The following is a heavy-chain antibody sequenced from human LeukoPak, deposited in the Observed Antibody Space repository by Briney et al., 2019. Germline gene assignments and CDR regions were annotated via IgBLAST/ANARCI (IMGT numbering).Heavy chain of an antibody. CDR3: ATSRLGDSVSLDY. J-gene: IGHJ4*02. CDR2: FEPEDAKT. CDR1: GYTLPKLS. D-gene: IGHD1-26*01. Sequence: ASVKVSCKVSGYTLPKLSIHWVRQSPGKGLEWMGGFEPEDAKTFYAQKFQGRITMTEDTSTNTGYMNLSSLRSEDTAIYYCATSRLGDSVSLDYWGQGSLVTVSS. V-gene: IGHV1-24*01.